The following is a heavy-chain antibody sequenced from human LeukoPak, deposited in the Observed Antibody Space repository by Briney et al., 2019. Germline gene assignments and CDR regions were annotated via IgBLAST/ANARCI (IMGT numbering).Heavy chain of an antibody. CDR3: ARHLNQCGGDCYTFDY. V-gene: IGHV4-59*08. Sequence: SETLSLTCTVSGDSVSSYYWSWIRQPPGKGLEWIGYIYYSGGTNYNPSLKSRVTISVDTSKNQFSLKLSSVTAADTAVYYCARHLNQCGGDCYTFDYWGQGTLVTVSS. D-gene: IGHD2-21*02. CDR2: IYYSGGT. J-gene: IGHJ4*02. CDR1: GDSVSSYY.